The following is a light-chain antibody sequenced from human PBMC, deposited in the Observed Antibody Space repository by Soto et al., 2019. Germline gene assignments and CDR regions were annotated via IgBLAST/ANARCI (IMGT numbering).Light chain of an antibody. CDR1: CSNIGAGYD. V-gene: IGLV1-40*01. Sequence: QSVLTQPPSVSGAPGQRVTISCTGSCSNIGAGYDVHWCQQLPGTAPKLLIYDNNNRPSGVPDRFSGSKSGTSASLAITGLQAEDEADYYCQSYDSRLSGSVFGGGTQLTVL. CDR3: QSYDSRLSGSV. J-gene: IGLJ7*01. CDR2: DNN.